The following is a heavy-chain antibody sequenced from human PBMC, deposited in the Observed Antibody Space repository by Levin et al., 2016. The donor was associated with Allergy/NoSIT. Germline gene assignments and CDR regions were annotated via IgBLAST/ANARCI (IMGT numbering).Heavy chain of an antibody. D-gene: IGHD2-21*01. CDR1: GYTFTNYD. CDR3: ARALSGHCGHSTCTGMYAADV. J-gene: IGHJ6*02. CDR2: MNPNSGNR. Sequence: ASVKVSCKASGYTFTNYDVIWVRQATGQGLEWMGWMNPNSGNRGFAQKFQGRVTVTRDTSMTTAYMDLRSLRSEDTAVYYCARALSGHCGHSTCTGMYAADVWGQGTTVTVSS. V-gene: IGHV1-8*01.